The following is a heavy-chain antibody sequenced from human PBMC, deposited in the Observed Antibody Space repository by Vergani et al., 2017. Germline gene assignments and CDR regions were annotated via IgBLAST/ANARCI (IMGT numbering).Heavy chain of an antibody. CDR1: GFTFSSYS. D-gene: IGHD1-26*01. J-gene: IGHJ6*02. CDR3: ARVEGAPTPYYYGMDV. CDR2: ISSSSSYI. V-gene: IGHV3-21*01. Sequence: EVQLLESGGGLVQPGGSLRLSCAASGFTFSSYSMNWVRQAPGKGLEWVSSISSSSSYIYYADSVKGRFTISRDNAKNSLYLQMNSLRAEDTAVYYCARVEGAPTPYYYGMDVWGQGTTVTVSS.